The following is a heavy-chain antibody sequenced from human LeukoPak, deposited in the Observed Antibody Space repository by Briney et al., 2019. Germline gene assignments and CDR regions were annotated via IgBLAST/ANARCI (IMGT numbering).Heavy chain of an antibody. Sequence: GGSLRLSCAASGFTFSSYGMHWVRQAPGKGLEWVAVISYDGSNKYYADSVKGRFTISRDNAKNSLYLQMNSLRAEDTAVYYCANNDYLGYWGLGTLVTVSS. J-gene: IGHJ4*02. CDR2: ISYDGSNK. CDR3: ANNDYLGY. CDR1: GFTFSSYG. D-gene: IGHD5-24*01. V-gene: IGHV3-33*05.